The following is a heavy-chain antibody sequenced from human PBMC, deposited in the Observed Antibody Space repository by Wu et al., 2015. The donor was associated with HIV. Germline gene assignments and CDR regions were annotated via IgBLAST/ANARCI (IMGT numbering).Heavy chain of an antibody. J-gene: IGHJ6*02. D-gene: IGHD4-11*01. CDR1: GYTFTSYD. CDR2: MNPNSGNT. Sequence: QVQLVQSGAEVKKPGASVKVSCKASGYTFTSYDINWVRQATGQGLEWMGWMNPNSGNTGYAQKFQGRVTMTRNTSISTAYMELSSLRSEDTAVYYCARGSTAGKYYYYYGMDVWGQGTTGHRLL. V-gene: IGHV1-8*01. CDR3: ARGSTAGKYYYYYGMDV.